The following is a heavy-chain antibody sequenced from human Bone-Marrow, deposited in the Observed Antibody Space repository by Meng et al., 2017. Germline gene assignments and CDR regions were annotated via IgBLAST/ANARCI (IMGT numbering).Heavy chain of an antibody. V-gene: IGHV4-39*07. Sequence: SETLSLTCTVSGGSISSSSYYWGWIRQPPGKGLGWLGSIYYSGSTYYNPSLKSRVTISVDTSKNQFSLKLSSVTAADTAVYYCAREETKLVRPTMCWYSSYFDYWGQGTLVTVSS. J-gene: IGHJ4*02. CDR2: IYYSGST. D-gene: IGHD6-13*01. CDR3: AREETKLVRPTMCWYSSYFDY. CDR1: GGSISSSSYY.